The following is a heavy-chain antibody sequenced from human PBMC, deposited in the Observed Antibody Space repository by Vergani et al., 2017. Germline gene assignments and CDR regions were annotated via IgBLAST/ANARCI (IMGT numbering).Heavy chain of an antibody. CDR1: GYTFTSYY. D-gene: IGHD2/OR15-2a*01. Sequence: QVQLVQSGAEVKKPGASVKVSCKASGYTFTSYYLHWVGQPPGQGFEWMGIITPSGGSTSYAQKFQGRVTMTREKSTRTVYMERSSLRYEDPAVYYCARAMVLPSAGNYYYYYGMDVWGQGTTVTVSS. CDR3: ARAMVLPSAGNYYYYYGMDV. V-gene: IGHV1-46*01. CDR2: ITPSGGST. J-gene: IGHJ6*02.